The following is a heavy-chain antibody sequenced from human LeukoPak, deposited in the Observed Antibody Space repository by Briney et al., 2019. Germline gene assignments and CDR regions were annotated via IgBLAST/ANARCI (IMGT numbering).Heavy chain of an antibody. V-gene: IGHV4-4*07. CDR3: AREPHLAVAQYYYYYYYMDV. D-gene: IGHD6-19*01. J-gene: IGHJ6*03. CDR2: IYTSGST. CDR1: GGSISSYY. Sequence: KPSETLSLTCTVSGGSISSYYWSWIRQPAGKGLEWIGRIYTSGSTNYNPSLKSRVTMSVDTYKNQFSLKLSSVTAADTAVYYCAREPHLAVAQYYYYYYYMDVWGKGTTVTVSS.